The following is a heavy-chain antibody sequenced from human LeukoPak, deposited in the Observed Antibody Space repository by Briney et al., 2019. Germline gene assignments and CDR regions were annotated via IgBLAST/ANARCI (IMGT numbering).Heavy chain of an antibody. Sequence: PGLSLRLSCAASGLAFSTYAMSWVRQTPEKGLEWVSAISGSGESTYYAASVKGRFTISRDNSKNTLYLQMNSLRAEDTAVYYCAKKSKIVVLPGAIPFDSWGQGTLVTVSS. CDR2: ISGSGEST. V-gene: IGHV3-23*01. J-gene: IGHJ4*02. D-gene: IGHD2-2*02. CDR3: AKKSKIVVLPGAIPFDS. CDR1: GLAFSTYA.